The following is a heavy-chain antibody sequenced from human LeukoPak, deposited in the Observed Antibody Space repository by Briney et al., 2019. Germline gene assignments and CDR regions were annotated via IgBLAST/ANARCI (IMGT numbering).Heavy chain of an antibody. CDR2: IYASGST. J-gene: IGHJ4*02. Sequence: PSETLSLTCTVSSGSISGSYYWSWIRQPAGKGLEWIGRIYASGSTNYDPSLKSRVTISVDKSNNQFSLMVTSVTAADTAVYYGARGKQNAVDYWGKGILVTVSS. CDR1: SGSISGSYY. V-gene: IGHV4-4*07. CDR3: ARGKQNAVDY. D-gene: IGHD1-1*01.